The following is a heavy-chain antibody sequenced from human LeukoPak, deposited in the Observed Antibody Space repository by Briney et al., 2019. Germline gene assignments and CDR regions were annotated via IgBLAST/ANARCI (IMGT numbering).Heavy chain of an antibody. V-gene: IGHV3-30-3*01. CDR3: ARGSNWGSRVYYFDY. J-gene: IGHJ4*02. CDR2: ISYDGSNK. Sequence: GGSLRLSCAASGFTFSTYAMHWVRQAPGKGLEWVAVISYDGSNKYYADSVKGRFTISRDNSKNTLFLQMNSLRAEDTAVYYCARGSNWGSRVYYFDYWGQGTLVTVSS. D-gene: IGHD7-27*01. CDR1: GFTFSTYA.